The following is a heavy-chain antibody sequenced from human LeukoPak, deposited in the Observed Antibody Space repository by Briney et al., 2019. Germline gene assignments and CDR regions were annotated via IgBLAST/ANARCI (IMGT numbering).Heavy chain of an antibody. CDR1: GFTVSSNY. Sequence: GGSLRLSCAASGFTVSSNYMSWVRQAPGKGLEWVSVIYSGGSTYYADSVKGRFTISRDNSKNTLYLQMNSLRAEDTAVYYCARDSSGWYYFDYWGQGTLVTVSS. CDR3: ARDSSGWYYFDY. J-gene: IGHJ4*02. V-gene: IGHV3-53*01. D-gene: IGHD6-19*01. CDR2: IYSGGST.